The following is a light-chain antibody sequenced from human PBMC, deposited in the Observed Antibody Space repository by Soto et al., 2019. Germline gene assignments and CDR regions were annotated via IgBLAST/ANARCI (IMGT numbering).Light chain of an antibody. CDR2: GAS. CDR3: QQYGTSPLT. V-gene: IGKV3-15*01. Sequence: EIVMTQSPPTLSVSPGERATLSCMASQTISRNLAWYQQRPGQAPRLLMFGASTRAPGIPARFSGSGSGTEFTLTISTLEPEDSAVYYCQQYGTSPLTFGGGTKVDIK. CDR1: QTISRN. J-gene: IGKJ4*01.